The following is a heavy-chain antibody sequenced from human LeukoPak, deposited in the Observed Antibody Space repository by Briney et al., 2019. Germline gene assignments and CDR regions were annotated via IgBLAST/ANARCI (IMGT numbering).Heavy chain of an antibody. D-gene: IGHD1-26*01. V-gene: IGHV1-2*02. Sequence: ASVKVSCKASGYTFTGYYMHWVRQAPGQGLEWMGWVNPNSGGTNYAQKFQGRVTMTRDTSISTAYMELSRLRSDDTAVYYCARDHSGSYQNLDYWGQGTLVTVSS. J-gene: IGHJ4*02. CDR2: VNPNSGGT. CDR1: GYTFTGYY. CDR3: ARDHSGSYQNLDY.